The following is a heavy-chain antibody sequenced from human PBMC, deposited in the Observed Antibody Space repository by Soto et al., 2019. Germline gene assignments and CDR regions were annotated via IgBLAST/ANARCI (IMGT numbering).Heavy chain of an antibody. CDR2: INPNSGGT. J-gene: IGHJ4*02. CDR3: ARDVSSSGNYDFWGGPRRFDY. V-gene: IGHV1-2*02. D-gene: IGHD3-3*01. Sequence: GASVKVSCKASGYTFTGYYMHWVRQAPGQGLEWMGWINPNSGGTNYAQKFQGRVTMTRDTSISTAYMELSRLRSDDTAVYYCARDVSSSGNYDFWGGPRRFDYWGQGTLVTVSS. CDR1: GYTFTGYY.